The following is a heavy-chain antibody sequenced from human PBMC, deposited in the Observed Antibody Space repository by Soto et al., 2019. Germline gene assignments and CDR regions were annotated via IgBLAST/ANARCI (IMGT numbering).Heavy chain of an antibody. D-gene: IGHD3-10*01. Sequence: QVQLQESGPGLVKPSQTLSLTCTVSGGSISSGGYYWSWIRQHPGKGLEWIGYIYYSWSTYYNPSLKSRITMSVDTSKNQFSLKLSSVTAADTAVYYCARGVTMVRGVIHTPYFDYWGQGTLVTVSS. J-gene: IGHJ4*02. CDR2: IYYSWST. V-gene: IGHV4-31*03. CDR3: ARGVTMVRGVIHTPYFDY. CDR1: GGSISSGGYY.